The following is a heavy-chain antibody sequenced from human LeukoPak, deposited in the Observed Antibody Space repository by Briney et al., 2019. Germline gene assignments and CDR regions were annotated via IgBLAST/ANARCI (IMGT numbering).Heavy chain of an antibody. CDR3: ARGAGGAMPY. V-gene: IGHV4-59*01. CDR1: GGSISSYY. CDR2: IYYSGNT. D-gene: IGHD3-16*01. Sequence: PSETLSLTCTVSGGSISSYYWSWLRQPPGKRLEWIGYIYYSGNTNHNPSLKSRVTISVDTSKNQFSLKLSSVTAADTAVYYCARGAGGAMPYWGQGTLVTVSS. J-gene: IGHJ4*02.